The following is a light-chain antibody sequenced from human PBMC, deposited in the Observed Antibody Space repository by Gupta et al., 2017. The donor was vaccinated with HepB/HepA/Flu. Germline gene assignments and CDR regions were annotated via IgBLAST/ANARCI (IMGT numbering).Light chain of an antibody. Sequence: DIQMSQSPSPLSASVGDRVTITCRASESISSWLAWYQQKPGKAPELLIYKASSLESGVPSRFSGSGSGTEFTLTISSLQPDDFATYYCQQYQTYWTFGQGTKVELK. V-gene: IGKV1-5*03. CDR1: ESISSW. CDR3: QQYQTYWT. J-gene: IGKJ1*01. CDR2: KAS.